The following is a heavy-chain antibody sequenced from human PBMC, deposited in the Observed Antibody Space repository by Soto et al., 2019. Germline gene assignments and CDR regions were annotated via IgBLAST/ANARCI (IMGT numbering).Heavy chain of an antibody. Sequence: QVQLVQSGAEVKKPGASVKVSCKASGYTFTSYYMHWVRQAPGQGLEWMGIINPSGGSTSYAQKSRGRVTRARDTSTSTVYMELSSLRSEDTSVYYCARDQWGGEPGGNYYYYYGMDVWGQGTTVTVSS. CDR3: ARDQWGGEPGGNYYYYYGMDV. CDR2: INPSGGST. J-gene: IGHJ6*02. CDR1: GYTFTSYY. V-gene: IGHV1-46*01. D-gene: IGHD3-16*01.